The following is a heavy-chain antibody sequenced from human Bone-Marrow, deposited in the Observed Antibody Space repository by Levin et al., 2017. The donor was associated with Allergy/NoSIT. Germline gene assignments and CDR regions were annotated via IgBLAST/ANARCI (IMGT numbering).Heavy chain of an antibody. V-gene: IGHV3-30-3*01. D-gene: IGHD3-16*01. CDR2: MSYDGNNQ. CDR3: ARGTFLYNYYYALDV. J-gene: IGHJ6*02. CDR1: GFTFRNYT. Sequence: PGGSLRLSCEASGFTFRNYTMHWVRQAPGKGLEWVAVMSYDGNNQYYADSVRGRFTISRDNSKNTLYLQINSLSTEDTAIYYCARGTFLYNYYYALDVWGQGTTVTVSS.